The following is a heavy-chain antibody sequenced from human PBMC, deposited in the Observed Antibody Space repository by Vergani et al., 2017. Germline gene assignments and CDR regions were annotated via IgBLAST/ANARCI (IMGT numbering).Heavy chain of an antibody. CDR1: GGSLSGYY. CDR2: INHSGTI. Sequence: QVQLQQWGPGLLKPSETLSLTCAVYGGSLSGYYWSWIRLAPGKGLEWIGEINHSGTINYNPTLNGRVTIFVDKSKNLLSLRLNSVTAADTAVYYCARGETRTDWFDPWGQGTLVTVSS. CDR3: ARGETRTDWFDP. D-gene: IGHD3/OR15-3a*01. V-gene: IGHV4-34*01. J-gene: IGHJ5*02.